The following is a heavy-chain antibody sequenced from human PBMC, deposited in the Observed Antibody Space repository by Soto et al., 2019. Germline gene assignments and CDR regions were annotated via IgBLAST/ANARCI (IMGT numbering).Heavy chain of an antibody. J-gene: IGHJ4*02. D-gene: IGHD2-2*01. V-gene: IGHV3-48*01. CDR2: ITSSSNTI. CDR1: GFTFSSYN. Sequence: GGSLRLSCAASGFTFSSYNTNWVRQAPGKGLEWVSFITSSSNTIYYADSVKGRFTISRDNAKNSLYLQMNSLRAEDTAVYYCARDTTSWFYWGQGTLVTVSS. CDR3: ARDTTSWFY.